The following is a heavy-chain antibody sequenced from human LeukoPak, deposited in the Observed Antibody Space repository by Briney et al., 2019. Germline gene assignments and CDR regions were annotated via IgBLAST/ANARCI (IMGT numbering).Heavy chain of an antibody. Sequence: GGSLRLSCAASGFTFSSYAMHWVRQAPGKGLEWVAVISCDGSNKYYADSVKGRFTISRDNSKNTLYLQMNSLRAEDTAVYYCARDGARWWELGYYYYGMDVWGQGTTVTVSS. CDR3: ARDGARWWELGYYYYGMDV. J-gene: IGHJ6*02. V-gene: IGHV3-30*04. CDR2: ISCDGSNK. CDR1: GFTFSSYA. D-gene: IGHD1-26*01.